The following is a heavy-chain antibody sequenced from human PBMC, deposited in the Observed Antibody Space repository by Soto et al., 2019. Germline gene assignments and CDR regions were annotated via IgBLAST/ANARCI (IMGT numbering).Heavy chain of an antibody. CDR1: GFTFSSYA. CDR2: ISYDGSNK. D-gene: IGHD1-26*01. J-gene: IGHJ6*02. V-gene: IGHV3-30-3*01. CDR3: ARGLRGGNGMDV. Sequence: QVQLVESGGGVVQPGRSLRLSCAASGFTFSSYAMHWVRQAPGKGLEWVAVISYDGSNKYYADSVKGRFTISRDNSKNTLYLQMNSLRDEDTAVYYCARGLRGGNGMDVWGQGTTVTVSS.